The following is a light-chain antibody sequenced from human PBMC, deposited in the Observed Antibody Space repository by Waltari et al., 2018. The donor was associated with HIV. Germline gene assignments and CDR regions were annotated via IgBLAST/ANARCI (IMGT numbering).Light chain of an antibody. CDR3: QQYGSSPLT. J-gene: IGKJ4*01. CDR2: GAS. CDR1: QSVTSSF. V-gene: IGKV3-20*01. Sequence: EIVLTQSPGTLSLSPGERATLSCRASQSVTSSFLSWYQQKPGQAPRLLIYGASSRATGIPDRFSGGGSGTDFTLTISRLEPEDFAVYYCQQYGSSPLTFGGGPRWTS.